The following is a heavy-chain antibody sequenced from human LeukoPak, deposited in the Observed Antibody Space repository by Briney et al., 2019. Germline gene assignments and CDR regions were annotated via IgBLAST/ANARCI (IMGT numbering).Heavy chain of an antibody. V-gene: IGHV3-48*03. Sequence: GGSLRLSCAASGFTFGNYDMNWVRQAPGKGLEWVSYISKSGTTIYYGDSVKGRFTISRDNAKNSLYLQMNSLRAEDTAVYYCAREDASGSYWVYWGQGTLVTVSS. CDR1: GFTFGNYD. J-gene: IGHJ4*02. CDR2: ISKSGTTI. D-gene: IGHD3-10*01. CDR3: AREDASGSYWVY.